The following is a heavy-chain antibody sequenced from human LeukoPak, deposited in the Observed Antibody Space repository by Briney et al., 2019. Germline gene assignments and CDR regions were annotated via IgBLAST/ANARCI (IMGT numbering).Heavy chain of an antibody. CDR1: GGTFSSYA. V-gene: IGHV1-69*13. CDR2: IIPIFGTA. D-gene: IGHD2-2*01. J-gene: IGHJ5*02. CDR3: ARGLVPAALQGWLDP. Sequence: ASVKVSCRASGGTFSSYAISWVRQAPGQGLEWMGGIIPIFGTANYAQNFQGRVTITADESTSTAYMELSRLRSEDTAVYYFARGLVPAALQGWLDPWGQGTLVTVSS.